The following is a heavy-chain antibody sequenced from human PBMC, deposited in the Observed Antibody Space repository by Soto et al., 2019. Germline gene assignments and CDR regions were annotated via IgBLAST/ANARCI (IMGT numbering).Heavy chain of an antibody. J-gene: IGHJ4*02. Sequence: QVQLVESGGGVVQPGRSLRLSCGASGFTFGSYDMHWVRQAPGKGLEWVAVISYDGSNKYVADSVKGRVAISRDYSKNTLYLQLNSLTTEDTAVYYCANDGGGGSGWYSDDWGQGALVTVSS. CDR1: GFTFGSYD. CDR3: ANDGGGGSGWYSDD. CDR2: ISYDGSNK. D-gene: IGHD6-19*01. V-gene: IGHV3-30*18.